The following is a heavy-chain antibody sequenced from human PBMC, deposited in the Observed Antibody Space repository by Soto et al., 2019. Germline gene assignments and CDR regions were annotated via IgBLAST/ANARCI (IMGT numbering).Heavy chain of an antibody. D-gene: IGHD2-15*01. CDR3: ARDFPVYCSGGSCYGYFDY. Sequence: ASVKVSCKASGYTFTSYAMHWVRQAPGQRLEWMGWINAGNGNTKYSQKFQGRVTITRDTSASTAYMELSSLRSEDTAVFYCARDFPVYCSGGSCYGYFDYWGQGTLVTVSS. J-gene: IGHJ4*02. CDR1: GYTFTSYA. CDR2: INAGNGNT. V-gene: IGHV1-3*01.